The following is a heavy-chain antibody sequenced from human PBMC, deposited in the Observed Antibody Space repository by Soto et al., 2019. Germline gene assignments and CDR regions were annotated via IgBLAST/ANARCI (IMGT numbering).Heavy chain of an antibody. CDR2: IYRTGST. V-gene: IGHV4-4*02. CDR3: ASRDPGTSVDY. D-gene: IGHD1-7*01. J-gene: IGHJ4*02. CDR1: GGSFTSNNW. Sequence: SETLSLTCAVSGGSFTSNNWWTWVRQPPGQGLEWIGEIYRTGSTNYNPSLKSRVTISLDKSENQFSLKVTSLTAADTAVYYCASRDPGTSVDYWGQGTLVTGSS.